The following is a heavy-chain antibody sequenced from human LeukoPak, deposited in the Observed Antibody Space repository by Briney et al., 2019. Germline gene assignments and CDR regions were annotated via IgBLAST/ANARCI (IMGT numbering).Heavy chain of an antibody. CDR1: GGSFSGYY. J-gene: IGHJ5*02. D-gene: IGHD6-13*01. CDR2: INHSGST. CDR3: ASLPPIAGYSSSLYWFDP. Sequence: PSETLSLTCAVYGGSFSGYYWSWLRQPPGKGLEWVGEINHSGSTNYNPSLKSRVTISVDTSKNQFSLKLSSVTAADTAVYYCASLPPIAGYSSSLYWFDPWGQGTLVTVSS. V-gene: IGHV4-34*01.